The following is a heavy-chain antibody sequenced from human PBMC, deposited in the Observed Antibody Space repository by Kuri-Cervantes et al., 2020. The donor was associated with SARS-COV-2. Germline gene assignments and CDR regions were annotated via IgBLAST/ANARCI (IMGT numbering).Heavy chain of an antibody. Sequence: GGSLRLSCEASGFLFSASAIHWVRQASGKGLEWVGRVRGKANNYATAYAASVKGRFTISRDDSKNVAYLQTNSLKTEDTAVYYCTTLIDYWGQGTLVTVSS. CDR1: GFLFSASA. V-gene: IGHV3-73*01. J-gene: IGHJ4*02. CDR3: TTLIDY. CDR2: VRGKANNYAT.